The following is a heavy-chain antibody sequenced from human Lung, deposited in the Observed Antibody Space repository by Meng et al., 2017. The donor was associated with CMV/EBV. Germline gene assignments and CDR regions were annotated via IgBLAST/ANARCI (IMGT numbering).Heavy chain of an antibody. CDR3: ARVGWDYYYYGMDV. CDR1: GGSISSYY. J-gene: IGHJ6*02. Sequence: SXTLSLXCTVSGGSISSYYWSWIRQPPGKGLEWIGYIYYSGSTNYNPSLKSRVTIPVDTSKNQSSLKLSSVTAADTAVYYCARVGWDYYYYGMDVWGQGTTVTVSS. CDR2: IYYSGST. V-gene: IGHV4-59*01. D-gene: IGHD2-15*01.